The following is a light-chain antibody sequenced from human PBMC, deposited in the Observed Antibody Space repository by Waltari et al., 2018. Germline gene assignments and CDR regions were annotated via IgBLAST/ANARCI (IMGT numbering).Light chain of an antibody. CDR1: NSDIGAYDY. CDR3: SSYTSSSTWV. J-gene: IGLJ3*02. CDR2: DVR. Sequence: HSALTQPASVSGSPGQSITISCTGTNSDIGAYDYVPWFQQLPGKAPKLIIYDVRNRPLGISDRFSGSKSGITASLSISGLLAEDEAYYYCSSYTSSSTWVFGGGTKLTVL. V-gene: IGLV2-14*03.